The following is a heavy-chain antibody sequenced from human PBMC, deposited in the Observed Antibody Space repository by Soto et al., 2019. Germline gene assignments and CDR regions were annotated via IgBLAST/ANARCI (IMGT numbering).Heavy chain of an antibody. CDR3: ARDLLNPIVVVRYYNWFDP. Sequence: LSCAASGFTFSSYAMHWVRQAPGKGLEWVSVISYDGSNKYYADSVKGRFTISRDNSKNTLYMQMNSLRAEDTAVYYCARDLLNPIVVVRYYNWFDPWGQRTLVTVSS. V-gene: IGHV3-30-3*01. D-gene: IGHD3-22*01. CDR1: GFTFSSYA. J-gene: IGHJ5*02. CDR2: ISYDGSNK.